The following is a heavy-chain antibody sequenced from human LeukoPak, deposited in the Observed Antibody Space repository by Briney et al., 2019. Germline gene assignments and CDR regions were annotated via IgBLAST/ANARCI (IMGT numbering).Heavy chain of an antibody. Sequence: SETLSLTCTVSGGSISSSSYYWGWIRQPPGKGLEWIGSIYYSGSTYNPSLKSRVTISVDTSKNQFSLQLNSVTPEDTAVYYCARSLLDFGVVIEYYYMDVWGKGTTVTVSS. V-gene: IGHV4-39*01. J-gene: IGHJ6*03. CDR2: IYYSGST. CDR3: ARSLLDFGVVIEYYYMDV. D-gene: IGHD3-3*01. CDR1: GGSISSSSYY.